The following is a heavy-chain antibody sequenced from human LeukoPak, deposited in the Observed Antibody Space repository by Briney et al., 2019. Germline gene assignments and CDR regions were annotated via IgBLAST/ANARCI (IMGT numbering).Heavy chain of an antibody. CDR3: AKSKRWLRYYYYYMDV. D-gene: IGHD5-24*01. V-gene: IGHV3-23*01. CDR2: ISGSGGST. J-gene: IGHJ6*03. CDR1: GFTFSSYS. Sequence: GGSLRLSCAASGFTFSSYSMNWVRQAPGKGLEWVSAISGSGGSTYYADSVKGRFTISRDNSKNTLYLQMNSLRAEDTAVYYCAKSKRWLRYYYYYMDVWGKGTTVTVSS.